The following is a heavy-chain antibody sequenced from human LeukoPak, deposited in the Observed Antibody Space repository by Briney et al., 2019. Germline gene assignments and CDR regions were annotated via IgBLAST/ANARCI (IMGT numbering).Heavy chain of an antibody. D-gene: IGHD3-3*01. J-gene: IGHJ4*02. V-gene: IGHV3-21*01. CDR2: ISSSSTYI. CDR1: GFTFSSYS. CDR3: ASTTIFGVVIPAFGY. Sequence: GGSLRLSCAASGFTFSSYSMNWVRQAPGKGLEWVSSISSSSTYIYYADSVKGRFTISRDNAKNSLYLQMNSLRAEDTAVYYCASTTIFGVVIPAFGYWGQGTLVTVSS.